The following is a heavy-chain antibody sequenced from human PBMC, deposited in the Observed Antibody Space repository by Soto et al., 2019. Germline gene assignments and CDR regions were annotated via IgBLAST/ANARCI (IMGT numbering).Heavy chain of an antibody. Sequence: PGGSLRLSCAASGFIFENFGMSWVRQAPGKGLEWISSISGSGFKKYYADSVKGRFTISRDNSKSTVYLELNNLSAEDTAVYHCAKNQGDELGPRATVDWFDPWGQGSVVTVSS. J-gene: IGHJ5*02. CDR1: GFIFENFG. CDR2: ISGSGFKK. V-gene: IGHV3-23*01. CDR3: AKNQGDELGPRATVDWFDP. D-gene: IGHD2-21*01.